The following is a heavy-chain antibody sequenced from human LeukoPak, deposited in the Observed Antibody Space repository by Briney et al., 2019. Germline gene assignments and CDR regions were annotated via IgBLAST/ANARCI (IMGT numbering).Heavy chain of an antibody. CDR3: AREGYNWNSGTVFDY. CDR2: IYTSGST. CDR1: GGSISSYY. J-gene: IGHJ4*02. V-gene: IGHV4-4*07. D-gene: IGHD1-7*01. Sequence: PSETLSLTCTVSGGSISSYYWSWIRQPAGKGLEWIGRIYTSGSTNYNPSLKSRVTMSVDTSKNQFSLKLSSVTAADTAVYYCAREGYNWNSGTVFDYWGQGTLVTVSS.